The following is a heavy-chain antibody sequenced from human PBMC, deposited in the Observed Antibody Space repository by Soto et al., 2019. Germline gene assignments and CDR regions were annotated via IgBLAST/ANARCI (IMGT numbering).Heavy chain of an antibody. J-gene: IGHJ6*02. CDR2: ISAYSGNT. Sequence: ASVKVSCKATDYTFTSYGISWVRQAPGQGLEWMGWISAYSGNTNYAPKIQGRVTMTTDTSTSTAYMELRSLRSDDTAVYYCARVRLELQDYYGMDVWGQGTTVTVYS. CDR3: ARVRLELQDYYGMDV. CDR1: DYTFTSYG. D-gene: IGHD1-7*01. V-gene: IGHV1-18*01.